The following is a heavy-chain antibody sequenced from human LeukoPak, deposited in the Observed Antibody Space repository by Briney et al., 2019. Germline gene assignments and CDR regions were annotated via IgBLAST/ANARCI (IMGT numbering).Heavy chain of an antibody. Sequence: PGGSLRLSCAASGFTFTSYAMSWVRQAPGKGLEGVSPISGSGGRTDYADSVKGRFTISRDNSKNTLYLQMISLRAEDTAVYYCAKPATYYDILTGYDFWGQGILVTVSS. V-gene: IGHV3-23*01. CDR3: AKPATYYDILTGYDF. CDR2: ISGSGGRT. D-gene: IGHD3-9*01. J-gene: IGHJ4*02. CDR1: GFTFTSYA.